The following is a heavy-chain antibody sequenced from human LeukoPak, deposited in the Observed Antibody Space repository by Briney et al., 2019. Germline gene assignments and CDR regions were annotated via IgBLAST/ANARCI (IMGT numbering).Heavy chain of an antibody. CDR2: ISSSSSYI. CDR1: GFTFSSYS. CDR3: ARDVRAVAGLLDY. D-gene: IGHD6-19*01. Sequence: TGGSLRLSCAASGFTFSSYSMNWVRQAPGKGLEWVSSISSSSSYIYYADSVKGRFTISRDNAKNSLYLQMNSLRAEDTAVYYCARDVRAVAGLLDYWGQGTLVTVSS. V-gene: IGHV3-21*01. J-gene: IGHJ4*02.